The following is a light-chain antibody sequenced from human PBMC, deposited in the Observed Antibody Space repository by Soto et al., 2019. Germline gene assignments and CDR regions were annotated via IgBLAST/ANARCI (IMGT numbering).Light chain of an antibody. CDR3: SSYTASSTDV. Sequence: QSVLTQPASVSGSPGQSITISCTGTSSDVGGYNYVSWYQHHPGKAPKLMIFDVSNRPSGVSNRFSGSKSGNTASLTISGLQAEDEADYYCSSYTASSTDVFGTGTKLTFL. V-gene: IGLV2-14*03. CDR2: DVS. J-gene: IGLJ1*01. CDR1: SSDVGGYNY.